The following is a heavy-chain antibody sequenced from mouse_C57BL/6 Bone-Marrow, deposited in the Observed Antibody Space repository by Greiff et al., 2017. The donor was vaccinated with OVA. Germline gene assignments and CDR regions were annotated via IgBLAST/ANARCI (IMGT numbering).Heavy chain of an antibody. CDR2: IRSGSSTI. Sequence: EVKLVESGGGLMKPGGSLKLSCAASGFTFSDYGMHWVRQAPEKGLEWVAYIRSGSSTIYYADTVKGRFTISRDNAKNTLFLQMTSLRSEDTAMYYCALPGTDYWGQGTTLTVSS. D-gene: IGHD4-1*01. J-gene: IGHJ2*01. V-gene: IGHV5-17*01. CDR3: ALPGTDY. CDR1: GFTFSDYG.